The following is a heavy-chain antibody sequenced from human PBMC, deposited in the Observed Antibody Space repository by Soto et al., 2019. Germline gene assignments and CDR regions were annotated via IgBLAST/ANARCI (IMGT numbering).Heavy chain of an antibody. CDR1: GFTFSSYG. CDR2: IWYDGSNK. D-gene: IGHD3-10*01. V-gene: IGHV3-33*01. CDR3: AREPYYYGRLDY. Sequence: PGGSLRLSCAASGFTFSSYGMHWVRQAPGKGLEWVAVIWYDGSNKYYADYVKGRFTISRDNSKNTLYLQMNSLRAEDTALYYCAREPYYYGRLDYWGQGTLVTVSS. J-gene: IGHJ4*02.